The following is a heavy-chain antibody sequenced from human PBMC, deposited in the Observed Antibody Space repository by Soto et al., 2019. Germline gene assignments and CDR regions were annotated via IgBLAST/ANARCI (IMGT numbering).Heavy chain of an antibody. D-gene: IGHD3-22*01. J-gene: IGHJ4*02. CDR2: IGTAGDT. Sequence: HPGGSLRLSCAASGFTFSSYDMHWVRQPTGKGLEWVSAIGTAGDTHYPGSVKGRFTISRENAKNSLYLQMNSLRAGDTAVYYCARRYYDSSGVDYWGQGTLVTVSS. V-gene: IGHV3-13*04. CDR1: GFTFSSYD. CDR3: ARRYYDSSGVDY.